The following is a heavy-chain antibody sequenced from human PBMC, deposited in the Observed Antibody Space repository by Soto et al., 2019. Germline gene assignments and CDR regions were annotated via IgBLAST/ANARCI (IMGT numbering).Heavy chain of an antibody. CDR3: ARAGATTLSDY. Sequence: SETLSLTCTVSGGSTSNYYWSWIRQPPGKGLEWIGYIYYSGSTNYNPSLKSRVTISLDTSKNQFSLKLSSVTAADTAVYHCARAGATTLSDYWGQGTLVTVSS. V-gene: IGHV4-59*01. D-gene: IGHD1-26*01. CDR2: IYYSGST. J-gene: IGHJ4*02. CDR1: GGSTSNYY.